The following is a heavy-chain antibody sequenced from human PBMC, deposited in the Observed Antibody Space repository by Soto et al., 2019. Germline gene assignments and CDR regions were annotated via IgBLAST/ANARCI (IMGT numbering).Heavy chain of an antibody. Sequence: HPGGSLRLSCADSGFTFSSYAMSCVCQAPWTGLEWVSAISGSGGSTYYADSVKGRFTISRDNSKNTLYLQMNSLRAEDTAVYYCAKSGCSGGSCPTYYYYYYGMDVWGQGTTVTVS. V-gene: IGHV3-23*01. J-gene: IGHJ6*02. CDR3: AKSGCSGGSCPTYYYYYYGMDV. CDR1: GFTFSSYA. CDR2: ISGSGGST. D-gene: IGHD2-15*01.